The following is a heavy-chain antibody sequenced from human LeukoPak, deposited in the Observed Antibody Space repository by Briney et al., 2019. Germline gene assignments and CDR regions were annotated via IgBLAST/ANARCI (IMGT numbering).Heavy chain of an antibody. J-gene: IGHJ6*04. CDR2: ITSTGSYT. Sequence: GGSLRLSCAASGFTFGSYNMNWVRQAPGKGLEWVSSITSTGSYTFYADSVKGRFTISRDNAKNSLYLQMNSLRAEDTAVYYCAKTREDFWGRAKGGMDVWGKGTTVTVSS. D-gene: IGHD3-3*01. CDR1: GFTFGSYN. CDR3: AKTREDFWGRAKGGMDV. V-gene: IGHV3-21*04.